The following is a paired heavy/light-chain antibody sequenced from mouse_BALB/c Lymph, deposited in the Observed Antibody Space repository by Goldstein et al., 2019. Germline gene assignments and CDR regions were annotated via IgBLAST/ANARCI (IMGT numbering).Heavy chain of an antibody. Sequence: QVTLKESGPGILQPSQTLSLTCSFSGFSLSTSGMGVTWIRQPSGKGLEWLAHIFWDDDKRYNPSLKSRLTISKDTSSNRVFLKITGVDTADTATYYCSRLTGTGWYFDVWGAGTTVTVSS. CDR2: IFWDDDK. V-gene: IGHV8-12*01. D-gene: IGHD4-1*01. CDR1: GFSLSTSGMG. J-gene: IGHJ1*01. CDR3: SRLTGTGWYFDV.
Light chain of an antibody. J-gene: IGKJ2*01. Sequence: DIVLTQSPASLAVSLGQRATISCRASQSVSTSNYNYMHWFQQRLGQPPKLLIKNASNLESGVPARFSGSGSGTDFTLNIHPVEEEDAATYYCQHSWEIPYTFGGGTKLEIK. CDR1: QSVSTSNYNY. CDR3: QHSWEIPYT. V-gene: IGKV3-7*01. CDR2: NAS.